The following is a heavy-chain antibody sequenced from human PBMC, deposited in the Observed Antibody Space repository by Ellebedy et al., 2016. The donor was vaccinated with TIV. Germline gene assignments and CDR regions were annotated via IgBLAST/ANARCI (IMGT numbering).Heavy chain of an antibody. D-gene: IGHD4-23*01. J-gene: IGHJ3*01. CDR3: ARDPVGVGPAFDV. Sequence: GESLKISCSGSGLTFGDFAVIWVRQAPGKGLEWVSSITESGGNTYYADSVKGRFTISRDNSKDTLFLQMNSLRAEDTAIYFCARDPVGVGPAFDVWGQGTMVTVSS. V-gene: IGHV3-23*01. CDR2: ITESGGNT. CDR1: GLTFGDFA.